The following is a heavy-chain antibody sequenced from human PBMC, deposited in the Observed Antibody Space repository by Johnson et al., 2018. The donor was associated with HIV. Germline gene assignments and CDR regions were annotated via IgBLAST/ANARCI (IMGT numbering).Heavy chain of an antibody. CDR3: ARAGVVFSTASHDAFDI. Sequence: VQLVESGGGLVQPGGSLRLSCAASGFTVSSNYMSWVRQAPGKGLEWVSVIYSGGTTYYADSVKGRFTISRDNSKNTLYLQMNSLRAEDAALHYCARAGVVFSTASHDAFDIWGQGTMVTVSS. J-gene: IGHJ3*02. CDR1: GFTVSSNY. D-gene: IGHD2-21*01. CDR2: IYSGGTT. V-gene: IGHV3-66*02.